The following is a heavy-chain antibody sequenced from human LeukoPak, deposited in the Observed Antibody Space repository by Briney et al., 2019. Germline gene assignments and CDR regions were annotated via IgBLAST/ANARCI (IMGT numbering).Heavy chain of an antibody. Sequence: PGGSLRLSCAASGFSFSSYEMNWVRQAPGKGLEWVSHITSSGSTIYYADSVKGRFTISRDNAKNSLYLQVNNLRADDTAVYYCARLNDFWSGSYYYGMDVWGQGTTVTVSS. V-gene: IGHV3-48*03. CDR1: GFSFSSYE. D-gene: IGHD3-3*01. CDR2: ITSSGSTI. J-gene: IGHJ6*02. CDR3: ARLNDFWSGSYYYGMDV.